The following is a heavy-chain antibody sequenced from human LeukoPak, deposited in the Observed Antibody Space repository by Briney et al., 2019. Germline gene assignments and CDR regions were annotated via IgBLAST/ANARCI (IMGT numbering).Heavy chain of an antibody. CDR2: IKQDGSEK. J-gene: IGHJ6*02. D-gene: IGHD2-2*03. V-gene: IGHV3-7*01. CDR1: GFTFSSYW. CDR3: ARLDIVVVPADPLVVDV. Sequence: GGSLRLSCAASGFTFSSYWMSWVRQAPGKGLEWVANIKQDGSEKYYVDSVKGRFTISRDNAKNSLYLQMNSLRAEDTAVYYCARLDIVVVPADPLVVDVWGQGTTVTVSS.